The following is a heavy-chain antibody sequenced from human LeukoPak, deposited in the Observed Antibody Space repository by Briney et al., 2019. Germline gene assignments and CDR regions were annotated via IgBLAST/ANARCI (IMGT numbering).Heavy chain of an antibody. CDR3: AREGHGSNAFDI. V-gene: IGHV3-30*03. CDR1: GFTFSRYG. CDR2: IANDGKDK. Sequence: GGSLRLSCAASGFTFSRYGLHWVRQAPGKGLEWVAVIANDGKDKKYADSVKGRFTISRDNSKSTLYLQMNSLRAEDTAVYYCAREGHGSNAFDIWGQGTMVTVSS. J-gene: IGHJ3*02. D-gene: IGHD3-10*01.